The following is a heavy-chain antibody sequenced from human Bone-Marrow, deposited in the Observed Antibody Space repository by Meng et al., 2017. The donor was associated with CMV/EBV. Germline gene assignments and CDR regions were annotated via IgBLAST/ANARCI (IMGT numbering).Heavy chain of an antibody. CDR1: GYTFTGYY. CDR2: INPNSGGT. J-gene: IGHJ4*02. D-gene: IGHD2-2*01. V-gene: IGHV1-2*02. CDR3: ARVKRYCSSTSCSRCYFDY. Sequence: ASLKVFCKASGYTFTGYYMHWVRQAPGQGLEWMGWINPNSGGTNYAQKFQGRVTMTRDTSISTAYMELSRLRSDDTAVYYCARVKRYCSSTSCSRCYFDYWGQGTLVTVSS.